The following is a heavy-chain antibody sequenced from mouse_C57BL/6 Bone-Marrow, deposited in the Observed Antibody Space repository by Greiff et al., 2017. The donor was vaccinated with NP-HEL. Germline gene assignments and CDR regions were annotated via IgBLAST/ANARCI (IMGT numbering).Heavy chain of an antibody. Sequence: VQLQQSGPVLVKPGASVKMSCKASGYTFPDYYMNWVKQSHGKSLEWIGVINPYNGGTSYNQKFKGKATLTVDKSSSTAYMELNSLTSEDSAVYYCASPTIVTPFDYWGQGTTLTVSS. D-gene: IGHD2-5*01. CDR1: GYTFPDYY. CDR2: INPYNGGT. CDR3: ASPTIVTPFDY. V-gene: IGHV1-19*01. J-gene: IGHJ2*01.